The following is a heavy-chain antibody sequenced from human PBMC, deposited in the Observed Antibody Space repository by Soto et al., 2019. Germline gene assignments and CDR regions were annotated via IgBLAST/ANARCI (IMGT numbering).Heavy chain of an antibody. CDR2: ISGSGGST. CDR3: AKDFLGNEWQLVSGQYFDY. J-gene: IGHJ4*02. CDR1: GFTFSSYA. D-gene: IGHD6-13*01. V-gene: IGHV3-23*01. Sequence: EVQLLESGGGLVQPGGSLRLSCAASGFTFSSYAMSWVRQAPGKGLEWVSAISGSGGSTYYADSVKGRFTISRDNSKNTLYLQMDSLGAEDTAVYYWAKDFLGNEWQLVSGQYFDYWGQGTLVTVSS.